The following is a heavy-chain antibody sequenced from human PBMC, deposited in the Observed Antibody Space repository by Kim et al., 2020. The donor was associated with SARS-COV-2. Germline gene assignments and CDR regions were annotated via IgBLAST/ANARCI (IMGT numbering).Heavy chain of an antibody. CDR3: ASLPFSGCFFDY. D-gene: IGHD6-19*01. CDR1: GFTFSDYY. CDR2: ISSSSSYT. Sequence: GGSLRLSCAASGFTFSDYYMSWIRQAPGKGLEWVSYISSSSSYTNYADSVKGRFTISRDNAKNSLYLQMNSLRAEDTAVYYCASLPFSGCFFDYWGQGTLVTVSS. V-gene: IGHV3-11*03. J-gene: IGHJ4*02.